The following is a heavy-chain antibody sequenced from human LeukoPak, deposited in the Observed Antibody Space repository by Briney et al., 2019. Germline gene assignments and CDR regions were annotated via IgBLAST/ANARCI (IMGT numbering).Heavy chain of an antibody. CDR2: IYYSGST. CDR3: ARHVRTGPPSP. V-gene: IGHV4-59*08. CDR1: GGSISSYY. J-gene: IGHJ5*02. Sequence: SETLSLTCTVSGGSISSYYWSWIRQPPGKGLEWIGYIYYSGSTNYNPSLKSRVTISVDTSKNQFSLKLSSVTAADTAVYYCARHVRTGPPSPWGQGTLVTVSS. D-gene: IGHD2-8*01.